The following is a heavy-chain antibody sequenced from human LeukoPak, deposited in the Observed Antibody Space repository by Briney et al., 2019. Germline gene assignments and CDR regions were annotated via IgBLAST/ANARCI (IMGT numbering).Heavy chain of an antibody. V-gene: IGHV4-38-2*01. CDR3: ARYSGYASYYFDY. J-gene: IGHJ4*02. Sequence: SETLSLTCAVSGYSISSGYYWGWIRQPPGKGLEWIGSIYHSGSTYYNPSLKSRVTISVDTSKSQFSLKLSSVTAADTAVYYCARYSGYASYYFDYWGQGTLVTVPS. D-gene: IGHD5-12*01. CDR2: IYHSGST. CDR1: GYSISSGYY.